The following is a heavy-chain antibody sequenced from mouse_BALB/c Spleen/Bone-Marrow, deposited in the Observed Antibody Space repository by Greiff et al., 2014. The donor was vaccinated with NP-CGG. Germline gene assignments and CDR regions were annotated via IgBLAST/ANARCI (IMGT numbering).Heavy chain of an antibody. D-gene: IGHD2-1*01. CDR1: GFTFSSYT. Sequence: DVHLVESGGGLVKPGGSLKLSCAASGFTFSSYTMSWVRQTPGKRLERVATISSGGSYTYYPDSVKGRFTISRDNAKNTLYLQMSSLKSEDTAMYYCTRDGKGNYDYAMDYWGQGTSVTVSS. CDR2: ISSGGSYT. J-gene: IGHJ4*01. V-gene: IGHV5-6-4*01. CDR3: TRDGKGNYDYAMDY.